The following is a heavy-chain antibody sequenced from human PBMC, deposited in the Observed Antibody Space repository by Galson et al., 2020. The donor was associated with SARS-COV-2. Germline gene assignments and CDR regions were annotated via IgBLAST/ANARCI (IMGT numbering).Heavy chain of an antibody. CDR3: ARGHRGVVPSPVLGLGPYYSYYYMDV. J-gene: IGHJ6*03. CDR2: INISGST. D-gene: IGHD3-10*01. Sequence: SENLSLTCAVYGGSFSGYSWTWIRQPPGKGLEWIGEINISGSTSYSPSLRSRVTISVDTSKNQFSLNLRSLNAADRAVYYCARGHRGVVPSPVLGLGPYYSYYYMDVWGKGTAVTVSS. V-gene: IGHV4-34*01. CDR1: GGSFSGYS.